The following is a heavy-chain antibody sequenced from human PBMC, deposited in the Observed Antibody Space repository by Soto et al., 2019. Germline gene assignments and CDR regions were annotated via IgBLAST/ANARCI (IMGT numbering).Heavy chain of an antibody. J-gene: IGHJ3*02. CDR2: ISSSGSTI. Sequence: GGSLRLSCAASGFTFSSYEMNWVRQAPGKGLEWVSYISSSGSTIYYADSVKGRITISRDNAKNSLYLQMNSLRAEDTAVYYCASPLRGVITDAFDIWGQGTMVTVSS. CDR3: ASPLRGVITDAFDI. D-gene: IGHD3-10*01. V-gene: IGHV3-48*03. CDR1: GFTFSSYE.